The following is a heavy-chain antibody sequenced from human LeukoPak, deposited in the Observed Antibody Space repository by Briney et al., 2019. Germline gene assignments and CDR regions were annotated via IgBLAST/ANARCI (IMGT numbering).Heavy chain of an antibody. CDR3: ARRSGFWSGYYLFDY. CDR2: INHSGST. J-gene: IGHJ4*02. Sequence: SETLSLTCTVSGGSISSYYWSWIRQPPGKGLEWIGEINHSGSTNYNPFLKSRVTISVDKSKNQFSLKMSSVTAADTAVYYCARRSGFWSGYYLFDYWGQGALVTVSS. D-gene: IGHD3-3*01. V-gene: IGHV4-34*01. CDR1: GGSISSYY.